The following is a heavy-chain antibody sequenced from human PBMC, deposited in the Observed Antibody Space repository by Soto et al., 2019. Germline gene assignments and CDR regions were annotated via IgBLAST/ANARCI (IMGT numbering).Heavy chain of an antibody. J-gene: IGHJ5*02. CDR2: IYYSGST. CDR3: ARRDRYYDSSGYYGGFDP. D-gene: IGHD3-22*01. V-gene: IGHV4-39*01. CDR1: GGSISSSSYY. Sequence: LSLTCTVSGGSISSSSYYWGWIRQPPGKGLEWIGSIYYSGSTYYNPSLKSRVTISVDTSKNQFSLKLSSVTAADTAVYYCARRDRYYDSSGYYGGFDPWGQGTLVTVSS.